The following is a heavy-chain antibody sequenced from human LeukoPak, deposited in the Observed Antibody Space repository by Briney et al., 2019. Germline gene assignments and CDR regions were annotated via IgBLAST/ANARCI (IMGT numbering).Heavy chain of an antibody. CDR2: IGSSGAYI. CDR1: GFTFSDYT. J-gene: IGHJ1*01. D-gene: IGHD2-15*01. V-gene: IGHV3-21*01. Sequence: GGSLRLSCAASGFTFSDYTMNWVRQAPGKGLEWVSSIGSSGAYIYYADSVKGRFTISRDNANNSLYLQMNSLRAEDTAVYYCVREDIVVVIAATGGFQHWGQGTLVTVSS. CDR3: VREDIVVVIAATGGFQH.